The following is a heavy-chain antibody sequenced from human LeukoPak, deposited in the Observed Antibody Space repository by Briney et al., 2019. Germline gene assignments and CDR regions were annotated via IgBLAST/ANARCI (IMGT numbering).Heavy chain of an antibody. CDR3: ARGDLGDGSGSSYYYMDV. Sequence: GGSLRLSCAASGFTFSDYYMSWIRQAPGKGLEWVSSISSSSSYIYYADSVKGRFTISRDNAKNSLYLQMNSLRAEDTAVYYCARGDLGDGSGSSYYYMDVWGKGTTVTVSS. CDR2: ISSSSSYI. V-gene: IGHV3-11*06. CDR1: GFTFSDYY. D-gene: IGHD3-10*01. J-gene: IGHJ6*03.